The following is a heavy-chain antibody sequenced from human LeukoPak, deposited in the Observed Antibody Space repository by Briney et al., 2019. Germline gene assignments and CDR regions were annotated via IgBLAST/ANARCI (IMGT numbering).Heavy chain of an antibody. J-gene: IGHJ3*02. Sequence: GGSLRLSCAASGFTFSNYAMTWVRQAPGKGLEWVSGISGSASRTYYADSVKGRFTISRDNSKNTLYLQMNSLRAEDTAVYYCARAGRHHAFDIWGQGTMVTVSS. CDR1: GFTFSNYA. D-gene: IGHD1-26*01. V-gene: IGHV3-23*01. CDR2: ISGSASRT. CDR3: ARAGRHHAFDI.